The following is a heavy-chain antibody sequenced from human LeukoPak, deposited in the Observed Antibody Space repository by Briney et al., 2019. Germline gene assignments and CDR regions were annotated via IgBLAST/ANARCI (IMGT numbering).Heavy chain of an antibody. V-gene: IGHV1-46*01. CDR1: GGTFTSYY. CDR3: AGSAVADLDY. CDR2: INPSGGST. Sequence: GSSVKVSCKASGGTFTSYYMHWVRQAPGQGREWLGIINPSGGSTSYAQKFQGRVTMTRDMSTSTVYMELSSLRSEDTAVYYCAGSAVADLDYWGQGTLVTVSS. D-gene: IGHD6-19*01. J-gene: IGHJ4*02.